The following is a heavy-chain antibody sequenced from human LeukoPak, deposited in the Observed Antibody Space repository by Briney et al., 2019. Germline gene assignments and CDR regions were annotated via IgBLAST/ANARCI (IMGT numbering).Heavy chain of an antibody. CDR3: ARGTRINYFDY. CDR1: FGSINSYY. J-gene: IGHJ4*02. CDR2: IYYSGST. V-gene: IGHV4-59*08. D-gene: IGHD2/OR15-2a*01. Sequence: SETLSLTCTVSFGSINSYYWSWTRQPPGKGLEWIGYIYYSGSTNYNPSLKSRVTISVDTSKNQFSLKLSSVTAADTAMYYCARGTRINYFDYWGQGTPVTVSS.